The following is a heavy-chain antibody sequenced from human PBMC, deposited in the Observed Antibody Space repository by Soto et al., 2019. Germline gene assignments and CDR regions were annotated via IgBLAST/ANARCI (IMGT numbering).Heavy chain of an antibody. CDR3: ARGGTLRTYGNVPLAF. Sequence: QLQLRESGSRLVQPSQTLTLICSVSGDSITSGSYSWSWIRQAPGKGLEWIGNIHVTGYTSFSPSLRRLLTMSVDTSQNQFYLSLNSVTAADTAVYYCARGGTLRTYGNVPLAFWCQGTLVNVSS. J-gene: IGHJ4*02. CDR2: IHVTGYT. CDR1: GDSITSGSYS. D-gene: IGHD3-16*01. V-gene: IGHV4-30-2*01.